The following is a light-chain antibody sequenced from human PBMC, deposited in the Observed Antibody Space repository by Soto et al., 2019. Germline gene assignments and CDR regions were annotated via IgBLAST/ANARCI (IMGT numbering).Light chain of an antibody. J-gene: IGKJ4*01. Sequence: DIPMTQSPSSLSAAVGDRVTITCQASQDISDYLNWYQQKPGKAPNLLIYDASKLETAVPSRFSGSGSGTHFSFTISNLQPEDIATYYCQQYNGLPLTFGGGTKVEIK. V-gene: IGKV1-33*01. CDR2: DAS. CDR3: QQYNGLPLT. CDR1: QDISDY.